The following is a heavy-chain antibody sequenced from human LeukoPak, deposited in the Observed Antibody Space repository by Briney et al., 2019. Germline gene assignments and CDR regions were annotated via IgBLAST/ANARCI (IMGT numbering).Heavy chain of an antibody. CDR2: IYYSGST. J-gene: IGHJ5*02. D-gene: IGHD2-2*01. CDR3: AREDRYFSSTSCYVWFDP. CDR1: GGSISSSSYY. Sequence: KTSETLSLTCTVSGGSISSSSYYWGWIRQPPGKGLEWIGSIYYSGSTYYNPSLKSRVTISVDTSKNQFSLKLSSVTAADTAVYYCAREDRYFSSTSCYVWFDPWGQGTLATVSS. V-gene: IGHV4-39*02.